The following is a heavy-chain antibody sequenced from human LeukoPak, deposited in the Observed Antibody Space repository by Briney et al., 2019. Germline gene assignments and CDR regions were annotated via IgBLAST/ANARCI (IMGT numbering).Heavy chain of an antibody. V-gene: IGHV1-2*02. CDR2: INPNSGGT. J-gene: IGHJ4*02. CDR1: GYTFTGYY. Sequence: ASVKVSCKASGYTFTGYYMHWVRQAPGQGLEWMGWINPNSGGTNYAQKFQGRVTMTRDTSISTAYTELSRLRSDDTAVYYCARDRRPYYDFWSGLYYFDYWGQGTLVTVSS. D-gene: IGHD3-3*01. CDR3: ARDRRPYYDFWSGLYYFDY.